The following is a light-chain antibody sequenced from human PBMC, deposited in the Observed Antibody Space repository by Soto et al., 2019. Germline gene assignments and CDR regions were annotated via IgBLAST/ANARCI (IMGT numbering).Light chain of an antibody. CDR2: DVT. Sequence: QSALTQPPSVSGSPGQSVTISCTGTTSDIGGYKYVSWYQQLPGKAPKLMIFDVTKRPSGVPDRFSGSNSGNTASLTISGLQAEDEAIYYCCSYARTTHVFGTGTMVTVL. CDR1: TSDIGGYKY. V-gene: IGLV2-11*01. CDR3: CSYARTTHV. J-gene: IGLJ1*01.